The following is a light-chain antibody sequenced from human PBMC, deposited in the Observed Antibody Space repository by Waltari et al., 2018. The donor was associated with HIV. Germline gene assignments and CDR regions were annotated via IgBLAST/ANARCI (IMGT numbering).Light chain of an antibody. J-gene: IGLJ2*01. CDR1: SGQSTYA. CDR3: QTWGTCFVV. CDR2: LNSDGNH. Sequence: QVVLTQSPSASASLGASVRHTCTLSSGQSTYAVAWQQQKPEKGPRSLVKLNSDGNHDKGDGVPDRFSASSSGPERYLTNSSIQAEDEAYYYCQTWGTCFVVFGGGTKLTVL. V-gene: IGLV4-69*01.